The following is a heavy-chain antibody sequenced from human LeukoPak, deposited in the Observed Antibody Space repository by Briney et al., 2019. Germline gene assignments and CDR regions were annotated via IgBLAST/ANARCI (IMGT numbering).Heavy chain of an antibody. D-gene: IGHD2-15*01. Sequence: PSQTLSLTCTVSGGSISSGYYYWSWIRQPPGKGLEWIGYIYYSGSTYYNPSLKSRITISVDTSKNQFSLKLSSVIAAGTAVYYCARYCSGTDYYYYYMDVWGKGTTVTVSS. J-gene: IGHJ6*03. CDR1: GGSISSGYYY. CDR2: IYYSGST. CDR3: ARYCSGTDYYYYYMDV. V-gene: IGHV4-30-4*08.